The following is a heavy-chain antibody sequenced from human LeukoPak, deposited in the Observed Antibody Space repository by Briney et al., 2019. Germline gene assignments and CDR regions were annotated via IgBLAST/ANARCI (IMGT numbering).Heavy chain of an antibody. CDR2: ISISGSKT. J-gene: IGHJ4*02. D-gene: IGHD4-17*01. CDR1: EFDFSSHA. V-gene: IGHV3-23*01. Sequence: GGSLRLSCAASEFDFSSHAMTWVRQAPGRGLEWVSAISISGSKTYYADSVKGRFTISRDNSKNTLYLQMNSLRAEDTAVYYCANEIRPNDYWGQGTQVTVSS. CDR3: ANEIRPNDY.